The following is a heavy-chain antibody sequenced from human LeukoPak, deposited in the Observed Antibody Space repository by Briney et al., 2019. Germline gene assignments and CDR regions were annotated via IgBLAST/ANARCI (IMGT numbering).Heavy chain of an antibody. CDR3: ARVAYCTKGVCVNFDY. CDR1: GYTFTDHY. CDR2: INPNSGGT. V-gene: IGHV1-2*04. Sequence: ASVKVSCKASGYTFTDHYIHWVRQAPGQGGEWRGGINPNSGGTKYARKFQGLVTITRDTSIRTAYMELSRLISDDTAVYYCARVAYCTKGVCVNFDYWGQGTLVTVSS. J-gene: IGHJ4*02. D-gene: IGHD2-8*01.